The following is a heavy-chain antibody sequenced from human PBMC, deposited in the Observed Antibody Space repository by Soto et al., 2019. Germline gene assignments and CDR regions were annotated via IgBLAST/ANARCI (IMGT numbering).Heavy chain of an antibody. D-gene: IGHD1-7*01. J-gene: IGHJ6*03. CDR3: AGTTSHQWYYMDV. CDR1: GGSISSGG. V-gene: IGHV6-1*01. CDR2: TYYRSRWYN. Sequence: SETLSLTCTVSGGSISSGGYYWNWIRLSPSRGLEWLARTYYRSRWYNDYAVSVRSRITVNPDTSKNQFSLQLTSVTPEDTAVYYCAGTTSHQWYYMDVWGKGTTVTVSS.